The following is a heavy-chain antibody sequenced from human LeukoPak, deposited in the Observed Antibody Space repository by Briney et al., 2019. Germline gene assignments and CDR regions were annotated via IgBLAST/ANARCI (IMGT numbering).Heavy chain of an antibody. V-gene: IGHV3-23*01. CDR3: AKESGAAWYDNYGMDV. CDR1: GFTFSSYA. Sequence: GGSLRLSCAASGFTFSSYAMSWVRQAPGKGLEWVSAISGSGGSTYYADSVKGRFTISRDNSKNTLYLQMNSLRAEDTAVYYCAKESGAAWYDNYGMDVWGQGTTVTVSS. J-gene: IGHJ6*02. CDR2: ISGSGGST. D-gene: IGHD6-13*01.